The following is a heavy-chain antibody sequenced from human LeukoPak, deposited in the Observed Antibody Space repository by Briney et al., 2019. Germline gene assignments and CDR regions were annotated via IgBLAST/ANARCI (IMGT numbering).Heavy chain of an antibody. CDR2: VFYTGST. J-gene: IGHJ2*01. Sequence: SETLSLTCDVSGDSITSYYWSWIRQPPGKGLEWIGYVFYTGSTNYTPSLKSRVTISQDTPKNQVSLRLSSVTAADTAMYYCARSKSAAMFYWYFDLWGRGILVTVSS. CDR1: GDSITSYY. D-gene: IGHD2-2*01. CDR3: ARSKSAAMFYWYFDL. V-gene: IGHV4-59*01.